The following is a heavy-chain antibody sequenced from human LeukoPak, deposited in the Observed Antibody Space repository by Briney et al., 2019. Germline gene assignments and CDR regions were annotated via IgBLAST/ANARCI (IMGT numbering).Heavy chain of an antibody. CDR2: INPNSGGT. V-gene: IGHV1-2*02. Sequence: WASVKVSCKAYGYTFTGYYMHWVRQAPGQGLEWMGWINPNSGGTNYAQKFQGRVTMTRDTSISTAYMELSRLRSDDTAVYYCARGRAGGVVVAAAYFDYWGQGTLVTVSS. CDR3: ARGRAGGVVVAAAYFDY. J-gene: IGHJ4*02. CDR1: GYTFTGYY. D-gene: IGHD2-15*01.